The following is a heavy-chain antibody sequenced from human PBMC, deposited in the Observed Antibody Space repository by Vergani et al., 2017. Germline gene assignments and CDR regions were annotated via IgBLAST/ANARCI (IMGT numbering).Heavy chain of an antibody. CDR2: VYHSGST. CDR3: ASLLTGGIDY. Sequence: QVQLQESCPGLVKPSETLSLTCAVSDYSISSGYYWGCVRQPPGKGLDWIGSVYHSGSTSYNPSLKSRVTISIDTSKNQFSLKLTSVTAADTAVYYCASLLTGGIDYWGQGILVTVFS. CDR1: DYSISSGYY. J-gene: IGHJ4*02. V-gene: IGHV4-38-2*01. D-gene: IGHD3-16*01.